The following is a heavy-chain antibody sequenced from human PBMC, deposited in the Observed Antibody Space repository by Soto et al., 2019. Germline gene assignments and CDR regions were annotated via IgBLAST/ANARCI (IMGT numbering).Heavy chain of an antibody. CDR1: GFTFSIYA. Sequence: GGSLRLSCAASGFTFSIYAMIWVRQAPGKGLEWVSGIRGGGGRTYYADSVKGRFTISRDNSKNTLFLQMNSLRVEDTALYYCAKEYDILTGSDHWGPGTLVTVSS. V-gene: IGHV3-23*01. CDR3: AKEYDILTGSDH. CDR2: IRGGGGRT. D-gene: IGHD3-9*01. J-gene: IGHJ4*02.